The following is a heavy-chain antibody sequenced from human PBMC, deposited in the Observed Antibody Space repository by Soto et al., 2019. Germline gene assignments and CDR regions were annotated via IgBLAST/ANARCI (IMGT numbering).Heavy chain of an antibody. Sequence: ASVKVSCKASGYTFTSYGISWVRQAPGQGLEWMGWINPYNGNTKYAQKLQGRVTMTTDTSTSTAYMELSSLRAEDTAVYFCARRALTHAFVDCWGQGTLVTVSS. CDR2: INPYNGNT. CDR3: ARRALTHAFVDC. CDR1: GYTFTSYG. J-gene: IGHJ4*02. V-gene: IGHV1-18*01. D-gene: IGHD3-10*01.